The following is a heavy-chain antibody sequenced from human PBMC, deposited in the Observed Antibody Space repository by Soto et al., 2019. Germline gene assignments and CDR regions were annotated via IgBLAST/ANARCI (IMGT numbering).Heavy chain of an antibody. Sequence: QITLNESGPTLEKPTQTLTLTCTLSEFSLSTRGVGVGWIRQPPGKALEWLALLYWDDDERYSPSLISRLSITKDTSKNQVFLTMTNVDPVDTATYYCAHRPRGFTYFFDYWGQGTLVTVSS. CDR3: AHRPRGFTYFFDY. J-gene: IGHJ4*02. CDR2: LYWDDDE. CDR1: EFSLSTRGVG. V-gene: IGHV2-5*02.